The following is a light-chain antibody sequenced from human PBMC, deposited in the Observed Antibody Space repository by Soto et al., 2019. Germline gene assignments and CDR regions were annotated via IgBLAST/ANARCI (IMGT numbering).Light chain of an antibody. V-gene: IGKV1-6*01. Sequence: AIQMTQSPSSLSASVGDRATITCRASQDVSNDLGWYQQKPGKAPNLLIYAASTLQSGVPSSFSGSGSGTDFTLTISSLQPEDSASYYCLQDHEYLTFGGGTRVEIK. CDR1: QDVSND. J-gene: IGKJ4*01. CDR2: AAS. CDR3: LQDHEYLT.